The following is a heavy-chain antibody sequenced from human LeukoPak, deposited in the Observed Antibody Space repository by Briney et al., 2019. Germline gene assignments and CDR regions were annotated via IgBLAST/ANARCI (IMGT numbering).Heavy chain of an antibody. CDR1: GFTFSSYW. CDR2: IKQDGSEK. J-gene: IGHJ4*02. V-gene: IGHV3-7*01. Sequence: GGSLRLSCAASGFTFSSYWMSWVRQAPGKGLEWVANIKQDGSEKYYVDSVKGRFTISRDNAKNSLYLQMSSLRAEDTAVYYCARDGSNGLLDYWGQGTLVTVSS. CDR3: ARDGSNGLLDY. D-gene: IGHD1-1*01.